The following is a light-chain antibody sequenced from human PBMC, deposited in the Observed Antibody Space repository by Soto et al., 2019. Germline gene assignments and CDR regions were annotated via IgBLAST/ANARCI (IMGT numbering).Light chain of an antibody. CDR1: SSDVGGYNY. V-gene: IGLV2-8*01. CDR3: SSYAGSFYV. J-gene: IGLJ1*01. CDR2: EVS. Sequence: ALTQPPSASGSPGQSVTISCTGTSSDVGGYNYVSWYQQHPGKAPKLMIYEVSKRPSGVPDRFSGSKSGNTASLTVSGLQAEDEADYYCSSYAGSFYVFGTGTKLTVL.